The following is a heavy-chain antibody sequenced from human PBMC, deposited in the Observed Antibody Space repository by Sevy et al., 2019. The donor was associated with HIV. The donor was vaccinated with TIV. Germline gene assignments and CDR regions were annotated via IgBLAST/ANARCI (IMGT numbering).Heavy chain of an antibody. D-gene: IGHD3-22*01. Sequence: GGSLRLSCAASGFTFSSYAMSWVRQAPGKGLEWVSAISGSGYLTYYSDSVKGRFTISRDNSKNTLYLQMNSLRAEDTAVYYCAKEGGGYYDDSSGLFDYWGHGTLVTVSS. V-gene: IGHV3-23*01. J-gene: IGHJ4*01. CDR1: GFTFSSYA. CDR2: ISGSGYLT. CDR3: AKEGGGYYDDSSGLFDY.